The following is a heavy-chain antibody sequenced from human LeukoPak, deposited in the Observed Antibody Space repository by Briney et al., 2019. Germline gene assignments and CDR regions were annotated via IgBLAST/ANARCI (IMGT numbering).Heavy chain of an antibody. Sequence: GGSLRLSCAASGFSFSSYEMNWVRQAPGKGLEWVSYIGSSGSTVYYADSVKGRFTISRDNARNSLYLQMNSLRDEDTAVYYCARDTLVYADSPDAFDIWGQGTMVTVSS. CDR2: IGSSGSTV. J-gene: IGHJ3*02. CDR1: GFSFSSYE. V-gene: IGHV3-48*03. D-gene: IGHD4-17*01. CDR3: ARDTLVYADSPDAFDI.